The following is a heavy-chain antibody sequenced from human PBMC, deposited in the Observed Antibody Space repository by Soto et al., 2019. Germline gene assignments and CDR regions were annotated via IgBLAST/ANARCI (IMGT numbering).Heavy chain of an antibody. D-gene: IGHD6-13*01. V-gene: IGHV3-21*01. CDR1: GFTFTRYS. Sequence: GGSLRLSCAASGFTFTRYSMNWVRQAPGKGLVWVSAISSSSSYIYYADSVKGRFTFYRDNAKNSLYLQMNSLRAEDTAVYYCARDTSSSWTNWFDPWGQGTLVTVSS. CDR3: ARDTSSSWTNWFDP. CDR2: ISSSSSYI. J-gene: IGHJ5*02.